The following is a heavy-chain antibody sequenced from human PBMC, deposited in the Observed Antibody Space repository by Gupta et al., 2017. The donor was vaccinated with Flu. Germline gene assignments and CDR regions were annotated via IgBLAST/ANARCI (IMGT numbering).Heavy chain of an antibody. CDR3: ARELPPSMG. CDR1: GGSFSGYY. V-gene: IGHV4-34*01. J-gene: IGHJ4*02. Sequence: QVQLQQWGSGLLKPSETLSLTCAVYGGSFSGYYWSWIRQPPGKGLEWIGEINNSGSTNYNPSLKSRVTIAGETSKNQFSLKVGSVTDADTAVDDCARELPPSMGGGQGTMVTVSS. CDR2: INNSGST. D-gene: IGHD3-16*01.